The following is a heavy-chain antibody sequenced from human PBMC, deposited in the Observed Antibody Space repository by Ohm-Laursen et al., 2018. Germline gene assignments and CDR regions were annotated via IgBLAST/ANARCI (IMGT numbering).Heavy chain of an antibody. CDR1: GFTFDDYA. CDR3: AKDTGYDFWSGLGY. CDR2: ISWNSGSI. Sequence: SLRLSCTAFGFTFDDYAMHWVRQAPGKGLEWVSGISWNSGSIGYADSVKGRFTISRDNAKNSLYLQMNSLRAEDTALYYCAKDTGYDFWSGLGYWGQGTLVTVSS. D-gene: IGHD3-3*01. V-gene: IGHV3-9*01. J-gene: IGHJ4*02.